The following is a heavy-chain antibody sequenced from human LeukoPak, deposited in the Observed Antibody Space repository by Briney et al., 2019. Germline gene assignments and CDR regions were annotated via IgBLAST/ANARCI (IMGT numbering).Heavy chain of an antibody. D-gene: IGHD3-22*01. Sequence: PGGSLRLSCAASGFTFSSYAMHWVRQAPGKGLEWVAVISYDGSNKYYADSVKGRFTISRDNSKNTLYLQMNSLRAEDTAVYYCAREPYYYDRSGYYFYYGMDVWGQGTTVTVSS. CDR1: GFTFSSYA. CDR3: AREPYYYDRSGYYFYYGMDV. J-gene: IGHJ6*02. V-gene: IGHV3-30*04. CDR2: ISYDGSNK.